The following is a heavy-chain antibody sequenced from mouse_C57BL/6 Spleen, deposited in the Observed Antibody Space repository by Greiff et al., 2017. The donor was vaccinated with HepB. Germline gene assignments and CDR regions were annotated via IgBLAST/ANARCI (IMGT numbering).Heavy chain of an antibody. J-gene: IGHJ4*01. CDR1: GFTFSSYA. D-gene: IGHD6-1*01. V-gene: IGHV5-4*01. Sequence: EVNVVESGGGLVKPGGSLKLSCAASGFTFSSYAMSWVRQTPEKRLEWVATISDGGSYTYYPDNVKGRFTISRDNAKNNLYLQMSHLKSEDTAMYYCARDEQPPMDYWGQGTSVTVSS. CDR2: ISDGGSYT. CDR3: ARDEQPPMDY.